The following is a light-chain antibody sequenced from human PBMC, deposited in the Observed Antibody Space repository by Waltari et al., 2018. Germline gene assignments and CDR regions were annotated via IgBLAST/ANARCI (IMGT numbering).Light chain of an antibody. CDR2: NDD. J-gene: IGLJ3*02. CDR3: AAWDDRLGGVV. Sequence: QSVLPQPPSASGTPGQRVTISCSGSRFNIGSRPLNWYLHPPGTAPKLLIYNDDERPSGVPDRFSASKSDTSASLGINGLQSEDEADYYCAAWDDRLGGVVFGGGTKLTVL. V-gene: IGLV1-44*01. CDR1: RFNIGSRP.